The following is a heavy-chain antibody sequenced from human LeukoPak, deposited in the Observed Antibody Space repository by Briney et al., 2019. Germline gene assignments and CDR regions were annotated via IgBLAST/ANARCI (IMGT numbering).Heavy chain of an antibody. CDR1: GGTFSSYA. V-gene: IGHV1-69*01. Sequence: ASVKVSCKASGGTFSSYAISWVRQAPGQGLEWMGGIIPIFGTANYAQKSQGRVTITADESTSTAYMELSSLRSEDTAVYYCARGYCSSTSCYNEYFQHWGQGTLVTVSS. J-gene: IGHJ1*01. CDR2: IIPIFGTA. D-gene: IGHD2-2*02. CDR3: ARGYCSSTSCYNEYFQH.